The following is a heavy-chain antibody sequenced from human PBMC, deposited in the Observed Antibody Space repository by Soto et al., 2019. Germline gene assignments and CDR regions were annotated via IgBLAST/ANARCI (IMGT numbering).Heavy chain of an antibody. CDR3: ATDRVVGQLVPVYFDY. V-gene: IGHV3-30-3*01. J-gene: IGHJ4*02. Sequence: QVRLVESGGGVGQPGRSLRLSCAASGFTFSTSAMHWVRQAPGKGLEWVAVISYDGDNKHYADSVKGRFTISRDNSKNTLYLQMNSLRPEDTAVYYCATDRVVGQLVPVYFDYWGQGTLVTVSS. CDR2: ISYDGDNK. CDR1: GFTFSTSA. D-gene: IGHD6-13*01.